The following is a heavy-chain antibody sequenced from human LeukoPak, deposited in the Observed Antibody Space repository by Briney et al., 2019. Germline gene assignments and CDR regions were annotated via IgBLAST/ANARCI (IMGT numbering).Heavy chain of an antibody. D-gene: IGHD2-2*01. CDR3: ARGGYCSSTSCYLNWFDP. V-gene: IGHV1-69*05. CDR1: GGTFSSYA. Sequence: SVKVSCKASGGTFSSYAISWVRQAPGQGLEWMGGIIPIFGTANYAQKFQGRVTITTDESTSTAYMELSSLRSEDTAVYYCARGGYCSSTSCYLNWFDPWGQGTLVTVSS. CDR2: IIPIFGTA. J-gene: IGHJ5*02.